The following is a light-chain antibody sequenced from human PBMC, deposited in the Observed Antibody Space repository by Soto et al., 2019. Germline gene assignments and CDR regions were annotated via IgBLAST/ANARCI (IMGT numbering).Light chain of an antibody. Sequence: IVLTQSPGTLSLSPGERATLSCRASQSVYSGYVAWYQQKPGQAPKLLIYEASIRATGIPDRFSGSGSGTAFTLTISRLETEDFAVYYCQQYGSAAPWTFGQGTRVDFK. CDR2: EAS. CDR1: QSVYSGY. J-gene: IGKJ1*01. CDR3: QQYGSAAPWT. V-gene: IGKV3-20*01.